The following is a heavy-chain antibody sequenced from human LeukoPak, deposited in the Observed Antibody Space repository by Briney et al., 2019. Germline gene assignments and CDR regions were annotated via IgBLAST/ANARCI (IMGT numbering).Heavy chain of an antibody. V-gene: IGHV4-59*01. CDR2: IYYSGST. CDR3: ARLGYYYGSGSD. D-gene: IGHD3-10*01. J-gene: IGHJ6*02. CDR1: GGSISSYY. Sequence: EASETLSLTCTVSGGSISSYYWSWIRQPPGKGLEWIGYIYYSGSTNYNPSLKSRVTISVDTSKNQFSLKLSSVTAADTAVYYCARLGYYYGSGSDWGQGTTVTVSS.